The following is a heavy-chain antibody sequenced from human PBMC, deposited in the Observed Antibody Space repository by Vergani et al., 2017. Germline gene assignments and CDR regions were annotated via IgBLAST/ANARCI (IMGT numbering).Heavy chain of an antibody. CDR3: ARANGLLGHDAFDI. V-gene: IGHV3-30*01. J-gene: IGHJ3*02. CDR2: ISYDGSNK. Sequence: QVQLVESGGGVVQPGRSLRLSCAASGFTSSSYAMHWVRQAPGKGLEWVAVISYDGSNKYYADSVKGRFTISRDNSKNTLYLQMNSLVADDTAVYYCARANGLLGHDAFDIWGQGTMVTVSS. CDR1: GFTSSSYA. D-gene: IGHD2-21*01.